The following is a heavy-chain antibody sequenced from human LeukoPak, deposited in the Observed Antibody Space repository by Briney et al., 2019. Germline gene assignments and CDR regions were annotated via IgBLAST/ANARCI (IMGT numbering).Heavy chain of an antibody. CDR1: GYSISSGYY. CDR3: ARDLASCAGDCYSDGFDY. V-gene: IGHV4-38-2*02. Sequence: SETLSLTCTVSGYSISSGYYWGWIRQSPGKGLEWIGSIYHGGSTYYNPSLRSRVIVLVDTSKNHFSLKMSSVTAADTAVYYCARDLASCAGDCYSDGFDYWGQRALVTVSS. J-gene: IGHJ4*02. D-gene: IGHD2-21*02. CDR2: IYHGGST.